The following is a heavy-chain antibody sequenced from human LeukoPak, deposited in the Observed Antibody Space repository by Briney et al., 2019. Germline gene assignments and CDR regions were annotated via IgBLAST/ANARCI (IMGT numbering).Heavy chain of an antibody. CDR1: GGSFSNYY. CDR2: INDRGRA. CDR3: ARRWNYGRNYYIDV. D-gene: IGHD1-7*01. Sequence: SETLSLTCAVYGGSFSNYYWNWIRQTPGEGLEWLGEINDRGRANYNPSLMSRVTVSVDTSKNQFSLRLTSVTATGTAIYYCARRWNYGRNYYIDVWGKGATVSVSS. J-gene: IGHJ6*03. V-gene: IGHV4-34*01.